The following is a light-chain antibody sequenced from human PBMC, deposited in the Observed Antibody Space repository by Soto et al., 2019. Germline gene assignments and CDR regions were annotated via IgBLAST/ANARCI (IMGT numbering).Light chain of an antibody. CDR3: QQYVSSVT. J-gene: IGKJ1*01. V-gene: IGKV3-20*01. CDR1: QSVDSSF. Sequence: EIVLTQSPGSLSLSPGERATLSCRASQSVDSSFFAWYQQKPGQAPRLLIYGASNRATGIPDRFTGSGSGTDLTLTISRLEPEVFAVYYCQQYVSSVTFGQGTKVEIK. CDR2: GAS.